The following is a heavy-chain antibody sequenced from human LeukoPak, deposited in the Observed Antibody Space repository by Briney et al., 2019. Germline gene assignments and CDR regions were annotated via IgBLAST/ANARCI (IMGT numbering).Heavy chain of an antibody. CDR3: ARADSSGYYYPNYFDY. D-gene: IGHD3-22*01. V-gene: IGHV3-53*01. CDR1: GFTVSSNY. Sequence: GGSLRLSCAASGFTVSSNYMSWVRQAPGKGLEWVSVIYSGGSTYYADSVKGRFTISRDNSKSTLYIQMNSLRAEDTAVYYCARADSSGYYYPNYFDYWGQGTLVTVSS. CDR2: IYSGGST. J-gene: IGHJ4*02.